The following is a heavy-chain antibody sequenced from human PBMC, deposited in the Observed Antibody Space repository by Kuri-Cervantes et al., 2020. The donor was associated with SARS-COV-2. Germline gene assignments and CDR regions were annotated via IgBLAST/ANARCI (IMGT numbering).Heavy chain of an antibody. Sequence: SETLSLTCAVYGGSFSGYHWSWIRQPPGKGLEWIGEINHSGSTYYNPSLKSRLTISVDTSKNQFSLKLSSVTAADTAVYYCVGFYYYDSSGFVANYYYKDVWGKGTTVTVSS. CDR2: INHSGST. V-gene: IGHV4-34*01. D-gene: IGHD3-22*01. CDR3: VGFYYYDSSGFVANYYYKDV. CDR1: GGSFSGYH. J-gene: IGHJ6*03.